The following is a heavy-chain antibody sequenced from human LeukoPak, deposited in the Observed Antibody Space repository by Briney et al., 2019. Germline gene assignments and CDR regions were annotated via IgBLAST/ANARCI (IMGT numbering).Heavy chain of an antibody. Sequence: GASVKVSCKASGYTFTSYAMHWVRQAPGQRLEWMGWINAGNGDTKYSQKFQGRVTITRDTSAGTAYMELSSLRSEDTAVYYCARDRGGSYYFSPYFDYWGQGTLVTVSS. CDR3: ARDRGGSYYFSPYFDY. V-gene: IGHV1-3*01. CDR1: GYTFTSYA. D-gene: IGHD1-26*01. CDR2: INAGNGDT. J-gene: IGHJ4*02.